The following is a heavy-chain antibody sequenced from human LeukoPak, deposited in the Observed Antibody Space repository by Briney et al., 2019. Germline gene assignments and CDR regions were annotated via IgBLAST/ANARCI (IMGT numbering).Heavy chain of an antibody. V-gene: IGHV1-46*01. D-gene: IGHD4-17*01. CDR2: INPGGGST. Sequence: ASVKVSCKASGYTFTNYHMHWVRQAPGQGLEWMGIINPGGGSTNYAQKFQGRVTMTRDMSTNTVYMELSSLRSEDTAVYYCARDYGDYEIDYWGQGTLVTVSS. CDR1: GYTFTNYH. J-gene: IGHJ4*02. CDR3: ARDYGDYEIDY.